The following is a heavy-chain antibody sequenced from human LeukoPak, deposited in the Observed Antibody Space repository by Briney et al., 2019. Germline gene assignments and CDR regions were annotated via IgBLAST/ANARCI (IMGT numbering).Heavy chain of an antibody. CDR2: IIPIFGTA. Sequence: AASVKVSCKASGGTFSSYAISWVRQASGQGLEWMGGIIPIFGTANYAQKFQGRVTITADESTSTAYMELSSLRSEDTAVYYCARLKYSYGYWFDPWGQGTLVTVSS. D-gene: IGHD5-18*01. CDR1: GGTFSSYA. V-gene: IGHV1-69*13. CDR3: ARLKYSYGYWFDP. J-gene: IGHJ5*02.